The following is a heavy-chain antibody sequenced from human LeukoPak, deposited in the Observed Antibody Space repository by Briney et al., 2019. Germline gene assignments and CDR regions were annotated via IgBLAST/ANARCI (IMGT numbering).Heavy chain of an antibody. Sequence: SETLSLTCAVYGGSFSGYYWSWIRQPPGKGLEWIGEINHSGSTNYNPSLKSRVTISVDTSKNQFSLKLSSATAADTAVYYCAVRTLGYCSSTSCHRAGWFDPWGQGTLVTVSS. D-gene: IGHD2-2*01. V-gene: IGHV4-34*01. CDR2: INHSGST. CDR3: AVRTLGYCSSTSCHRAGWFDP. CDR1: GGSFSGYY. J-gene: IGHJ5*02.